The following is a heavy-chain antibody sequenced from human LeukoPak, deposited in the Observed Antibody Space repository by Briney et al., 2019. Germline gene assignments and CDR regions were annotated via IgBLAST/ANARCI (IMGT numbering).Heavy chain of an antibody. CDR3: ARVKWDIVLVPAAITWFDP. V-gene: IGHV4-39*01. Sequence: SETLSLTCTVSGGSISSSSYYWVWIRQPPGKGLEWIGSIYYSGDSYYNPSLKSRVTTSVDTSKSQFSLKLSSVTAADTAVYFCARVKWDIVLVPAAITWFDPWGQGTLVTVSS. CDR2: IYYSGDS. D-gene: IGHD2-2*02. J-gene: IGHJ5*02. CDR1: GGSISSSSYY.